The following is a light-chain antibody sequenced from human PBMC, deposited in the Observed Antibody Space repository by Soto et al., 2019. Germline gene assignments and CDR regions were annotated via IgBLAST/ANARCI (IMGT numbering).Light chain of an antibody. CDR3: QQYNNLPRS. CDR1: QSVSSN. V-gene: IGKV3-15*01. CDR2: GAS. J-gene: IGKJ1*01. Sequence: EIVMTQSPATLSVSPGERATLSCRASQSVSSNLAWYQQKPGQAPRLLIYGASTRATGIPARFSGIGSGTEFTLTISSLQSEDVAVYYCQQYNNLPRSFGQGTKVEIK.